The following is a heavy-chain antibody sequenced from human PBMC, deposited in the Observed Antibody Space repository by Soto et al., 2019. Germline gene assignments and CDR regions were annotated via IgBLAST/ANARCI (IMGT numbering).Heavy chain of an antibody. J-gene: IGHJ5*02. Sequence: RQSLKISCKGSGYSFTSYWIGWVRQMAGKGLEWMGIIYPGDSDTRYSPSFKGQVTISADKSISTAYLQGSRLKASDTAMYYCARRAVTGGVAATPGGFDPWGQGTLVTVSS. CDR2: IYPGDSDT. CDR1: GYSFTSYW. CDR3: ARRAVTGGVAATPGGFDP. D-gene: IGHD2-15*01. V-gene: IGHV5-51*01.